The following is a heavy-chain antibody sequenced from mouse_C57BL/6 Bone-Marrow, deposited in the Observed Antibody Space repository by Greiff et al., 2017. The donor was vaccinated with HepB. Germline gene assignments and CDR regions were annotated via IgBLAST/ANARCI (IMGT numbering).Heavy chain of an antibody. D-gene: IGHD1-1*01. V-gene: IGHV1-18*01. Sequence: EVQLQQSGPELVKPGASVKIPCKASGYTFTDYNMDWVKQSHGKSLEWIGDINPNNGGTIYNQKFKGKATLTVDKSSSTAYMERRSLTSEDTAVYYCARRGGSSPVYAMDYWGQGTSVTVSS. CDR1: GYTFTDYN. CDR3: ARRGGSSPVYAMDY. CDR2: INPNNGGT. J-gene: IGHJ4*01.